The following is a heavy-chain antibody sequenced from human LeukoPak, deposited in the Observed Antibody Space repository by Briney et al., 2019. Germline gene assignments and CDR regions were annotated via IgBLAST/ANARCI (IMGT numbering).Heavy chain of an antibody. D-gene: IGHD3-9*01. CDR3: AKDSGDIRYFDRGHYNWFDP. CDR2: ISGSGGST. Sequence: GGSLRLSCAASGFTFSSYAMSWVRQAPGKGLEWVSAISGSGGSTYYADSVKGRFTISRDNSKDTLYLQMNSLRAEDTAVYYCAKDSGDIRYFDRGHYNWFDPWGQGTLVTVSS. J-gene: IGHJ5*02. CDR1: GFTFSSYA. V-gene: IGHV3-23*01.